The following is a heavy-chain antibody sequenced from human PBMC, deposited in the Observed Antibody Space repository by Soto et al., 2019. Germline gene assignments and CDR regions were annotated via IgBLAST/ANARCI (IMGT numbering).Heavy chain of an antibody. CDR2: IYYSGST. CDR3: ARQGYSSSWYYFDY. Sequence: QLQLQESGPGLVKPSETLSLTCTVSGGSISSSSYYWGWIRQPPGKGLEWIGSIYYSGSTYYNPSLKSQVTISGDTSKNQFSLKLSSVTAADTAVYYCARQGYSSSWYYFDYWGQGTLVTVSS. D-gene: IGHD6-13*01. V-gene: IGHV4-39*01. J-gene: IGHJ4*02. CDR1: GGSISSSSYY.